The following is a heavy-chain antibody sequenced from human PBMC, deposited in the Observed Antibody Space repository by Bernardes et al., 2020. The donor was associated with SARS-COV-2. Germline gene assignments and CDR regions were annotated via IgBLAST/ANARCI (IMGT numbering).Heavy chain of an antibody. V-gene: IGHV4-34*01. J-gene: IGHJ2*01. CDR2: INHSGST. D-gene: IGHD3-10*01. CDR1: GGSFSGYF. Sequence: TLSLTFAVYGGSFSGYFWNWLRQPPGRGLEWIGGINHSGSTFYNPSLNSRVTFSVDTTKNQFSLKLSSVTAADTAIYYCARGRTPMVRGIVKGASKYFDFWGRGTQVTVSS. CDR3: ARGRTPMVRGIVKGASKYFDF.